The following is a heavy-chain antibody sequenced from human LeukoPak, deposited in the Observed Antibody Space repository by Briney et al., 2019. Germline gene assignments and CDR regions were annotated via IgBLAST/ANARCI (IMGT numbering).Heavy chain of an antibody. Sequence: GGSLRLSCAASGFTFSSYWMSWIRQAPGKGLEWVSYISSSGSTIYYADSVKGRFTISRDNAKNSLYLQMNILRAEDTAVYYCARVSGYSYGWSYFDYWGQGTLVTVSS. V-gene: IGHV3-11*01. CDR1: GFTFSSYW. J-gene: IGHJ4*02. CDR2: ISSSGSTI. D-gene: IGHD5-18*01. CDR3: ARVSGYSYGWSYFDY.